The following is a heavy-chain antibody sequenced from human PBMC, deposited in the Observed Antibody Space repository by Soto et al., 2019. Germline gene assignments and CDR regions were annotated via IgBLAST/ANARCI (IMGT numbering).Heavy chain of an antibody. CDR3: VKGELHSGSYENWSFDL. J-gene: IGHJ2*01. Sequence: QVQLVESGGGVVQPGRSLRLSCVGSGFTFSSYGMHWVRQAPGKGLEWVAVISFDGNYKYHADSVKGRFTISRDNSKNTLVLEISRMSTEDTAVSYCVKGELHSGSYENWSFDLWGRGPLVTVSS. D-gene: IGHD1-26*01. CDR2: ISFDGNYK. V-gene: IGHV3-30*18. CDR1: GFTFSSYG.